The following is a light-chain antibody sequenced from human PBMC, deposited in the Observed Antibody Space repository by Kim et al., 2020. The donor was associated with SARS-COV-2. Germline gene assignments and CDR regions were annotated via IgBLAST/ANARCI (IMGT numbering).Light chain of an antibody. V-gene: IGKV3-20*01. J-gene: IGKJ2*02. CDR2: GAS. CDR3: QQYDNSPGT. CDR1: QSVSSNS. Sequence: EIVLTQSPGTLSLSPGERATLSCRASQSVSSNSLAWYQQKPGQAPRLLIYGASGRATGIPDRFSGSGSGTDFTLTISRLEPEDFAVYYCQQYDNSPGTFGQGTKLEI.